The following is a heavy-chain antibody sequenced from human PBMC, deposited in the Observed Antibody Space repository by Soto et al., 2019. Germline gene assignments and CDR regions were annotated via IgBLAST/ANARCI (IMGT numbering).Heavy chain of an antibody. CDR3: ARDSKKIAAAGPYYYYYGMDV. CDR1: GGSISSYY. D-gene: IGHD6-13*01. J-gene: IGHJ6*02. CDR2: IYYSGST. Sequence: SETLSLTCTVSGGSISSYYWSWIRQPPGKGLEWIGYIYYSGSTNYNPSLKSRVTISVDTSKNQFSLKLSSVTAADTAVYYCARDSKKIAAAGPYYYYYGMDVWGQGTTVTVSS. V-gene: IGHV4-59*12.